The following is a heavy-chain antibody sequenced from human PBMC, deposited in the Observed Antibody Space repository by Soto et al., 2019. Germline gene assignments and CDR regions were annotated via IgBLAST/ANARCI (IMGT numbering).Heavy chain of an antibody. V-gene: IGHV1-18*01. J-gene: IGHJ4*02. Sequence: APVKVSCKASGGTFSSYTISWVRQAPGQGFERMGWISAYNGNTNYAQKLQGRVTMTTDTSTSTAYMELRSLRSDDTAVYYCAREADYYGSGSYSNLEYWGQGTRVTVSS. D-gene: IGHD3-10*01. CDR2: ISAYNGNT. CDR1: GGTFSSYT. CDR3: AREADYYGSGSYSNLEY.